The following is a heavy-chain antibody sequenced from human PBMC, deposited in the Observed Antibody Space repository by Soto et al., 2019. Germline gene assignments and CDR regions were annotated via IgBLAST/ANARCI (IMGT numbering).Heavy chain of an antibody. D-gene: IGHD3-10*02. CDR1: GGTFSSYT. V-gene: IGHV1-69*12. CDR3: ARERRAVRGVKFPFDI. J-gene: IGHJ3*02. Sequence: QVQLVQSGAEVKKPGSSVKVSCKASGGTFSSYTISWVRQAPGQGLEWMVEIIPIFGTANYAQKFQGRVTITADEFTSTGYMELSSLRSEDTAVYYCARERRAVRGVKFPFDIWGQGTMVTVSS. CDR2: IIPIFGTA.